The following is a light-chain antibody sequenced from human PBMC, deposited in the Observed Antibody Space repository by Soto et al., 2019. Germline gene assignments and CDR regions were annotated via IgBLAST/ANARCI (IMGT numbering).Light chain of an antibody. J-gene: IGLJ2*01. CDR3: SSFAGGNNLL. V-gene: IGLV2-8*01. Sequence: QSALTQPPSASGSPGQSVPISCTGTSSDVGGYNFVSWYQQHPGKARKLLIYEVSKRPSGVPDRFSGSKSDNTASLTVSGLQAEDEADYYCSSFAGGNNLLFGGGTKLTVL. CDR1: SSDVGGYNF. CDR2: EVS.